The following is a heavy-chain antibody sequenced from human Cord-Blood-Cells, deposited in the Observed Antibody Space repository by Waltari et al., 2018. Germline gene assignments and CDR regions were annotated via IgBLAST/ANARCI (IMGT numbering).Heavy chain of an antibody. V-gene: IGHV3-9*01. CDR3: AKDMVPYDFWSGYAFDI. CDR2: ISWNSGSI. J-gene: IGHJ3*02. Sequence: EVQLVESGGGLVQPGRSLRLSCAASGFTFDDYAMHWVRQAPGKGLEWVSGISWNSGSIGYADSVKGRFTISRDNAKNSLYLQMNSLRAEDTALYYCAKDMVPYDFWSGYAFDIWGQGTMVTVSS. CDR1: GFTFDDYA. D-gene: IGHD3-3*01.